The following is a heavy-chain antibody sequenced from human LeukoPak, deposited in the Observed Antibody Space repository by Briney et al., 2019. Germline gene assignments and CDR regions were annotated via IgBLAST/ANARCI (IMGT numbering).Heavy chain of an antibody. J-gene: IGHJ4*02. CDR2: IDSDGSDT. D-gene: IGHD3-3*02. CDR3: ARGDKYIAFSPPLQGFDY. V-gene: IGHV3-74*01. Sequence: SGGSLRLSCEASGFTFTTYWMHWVRQAPGKGLVWVSRIDSDGSDTIYADSVKGRFTVSRDNAKNTVFLQMNSLRAEDTAVYYCARGDKYIAFSPPLQGFDYWGQGTLVTVSS. CDR1: GFTFTTYW.